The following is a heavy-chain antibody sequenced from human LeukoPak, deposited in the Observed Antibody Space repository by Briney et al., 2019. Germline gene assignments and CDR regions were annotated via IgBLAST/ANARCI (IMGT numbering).Heavy chain of an antibody. J-gene: IGHJ4*02. CDR3: ARLYIVAVPANNYFDY. CDR1: GGSISSSSYY. CDR2: IYYSGST. V-gene: IGHV4-39*01. Sequence: SETLSLTCTVSGGSISSSSYYWGWIRQPPGKGLEWIGSIYYSGSTYYNPSLKSRVTISVDTSKNQFSLKLSSVTAADTAVYYCARLYIVAVPANNYFDYWGQGTLVTVSS. D-gene: IGHD2-2*01.